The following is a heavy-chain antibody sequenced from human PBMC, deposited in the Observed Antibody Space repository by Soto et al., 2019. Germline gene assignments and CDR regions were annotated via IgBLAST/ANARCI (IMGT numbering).Heavy chain of an antibody. CDR2: INHSGST. V-gene: IGHV4-34*01. Sequence: QVQLQQWGAGLLKPSETLSLTCAVYGGSFSDYYWNWIRQPPGKGLEWIGEINHSGSTNYNPSLKSRVTRSVDTSKNQFSLKLSSVTAADTAVYYCARMRSNYWGQGTLVTVSS. J-gene: IGHJ4*02. CDR1: GGSFSDYY. CDR3: ARMRSNY.